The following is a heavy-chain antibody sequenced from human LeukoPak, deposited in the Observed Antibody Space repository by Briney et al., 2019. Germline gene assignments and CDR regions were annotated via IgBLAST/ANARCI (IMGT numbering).Heavy chain of an antibody. CDR2: IIPIFGTA. CDR1: GGTFSSYA. V-gene: IGHV1-69*05. CDR3: ARLADRVGAFDI. J-gene: IGHJ3*02. Sequence: GSSVKVSCKASGGTFSSYAISWVRQAPGQGLEWMGGIIPIFGTANYAQKFQGRVTITTDESTSTAYMELSSLRSGDTAVYYCARLADRVGAFDIWGQGTMVTVSS. D-gene: IGHD6-25*01.